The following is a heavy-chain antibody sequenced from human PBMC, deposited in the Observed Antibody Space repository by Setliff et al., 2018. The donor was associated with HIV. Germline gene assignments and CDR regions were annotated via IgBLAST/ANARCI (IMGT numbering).Heavy chain of an antibody. CDR1: GGTFSSYT. D-gene: IGHD5-12*01. V-gene: IGHV1-69*10. CDR2: IIPMLGIA. J-gene: IGHJ6*03. Sequence: SVKVSCKASGGTFSSYTISWVRQAPGQGLEWMGGIIPMLGIANYAQKFQVRVTITADESTSTAYMELSSLRSEDTAVYYCARLREMATINYYYNYMDVWGKGTMVTVSS. CDR3: ARLREMATINYYYNYMDV.